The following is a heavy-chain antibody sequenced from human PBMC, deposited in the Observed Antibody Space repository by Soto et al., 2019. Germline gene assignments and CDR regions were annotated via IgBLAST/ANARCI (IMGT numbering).Heavy chain of an antibody. D-gene: IGHD3-22*01. J-gene: IGHJ3*02. CDR3: ARVPIYYDSGGYSHYGIFDI. CDR2: IYHSGST. CDR1: GGSVNSAGYS. V-gene: IGHV4-30-2*01. Sequence: SETLSLTCAVSGGSVNSAGYSWSWIRQPPGKGLEWIGYIYHSGSTYYNPSLKSRVTISLDRSNNHFSLKLSSVTAADTAVYYCARVPIYYDSGGYSHYGIFDIGGKGKMVPVS.